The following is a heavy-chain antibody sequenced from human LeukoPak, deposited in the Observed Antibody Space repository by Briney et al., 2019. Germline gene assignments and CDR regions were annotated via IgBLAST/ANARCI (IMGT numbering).Heavy chain of an antibody. Sequence: GGSLRLSCAASGFTFSSYGMSWVRQAPGKGLEWVSAISGSGGSTYYADSVKGRFTISRDNSKNTLYLQMNSLRAEDTAVYYCAKLMGDIVVVVAAQIDYWGQGTLVTVSS. CDR2: ISGSGGST. J-gene: IGHJ4*02. V-gene: IGHV3-23*01. CDR3: AKLMGDIVVVVAAQIDY. CDR1: GFTFSSYG. D-gene: IGHD2-15*01.